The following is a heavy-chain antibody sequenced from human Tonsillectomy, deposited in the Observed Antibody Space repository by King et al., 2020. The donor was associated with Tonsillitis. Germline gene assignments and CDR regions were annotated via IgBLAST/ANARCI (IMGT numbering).Heavy chain of an antibody. CDR1: GFTFSSYS. J-gene: IGHJ6*03. Sequence: VQLVESGGGLVKPGGSLRLSCAASGFTFSSYSMNWVRQAPGKGLEWVSCISSSGRYIYYAASVKGRFTISRDSAKNLLYLQMTSLRAEDTAVYYCARGGGFSGYAYMDVWGKGTTATVSS. V-gene: IGHV3-21*01. CDR3: ARGGGFSGYAYMDV. CDR2: ISSSGRYI. D-gene: IGHD5-12*01.